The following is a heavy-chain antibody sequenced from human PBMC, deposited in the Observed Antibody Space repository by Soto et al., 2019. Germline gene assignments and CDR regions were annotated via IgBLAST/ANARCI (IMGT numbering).Heavy chain of an antibody. CDR3: ARDDQLVVVPAPISAAYSDGYEYYYYGKDV. D-gene: IGHD2-2*01. J-gene: IGHJ6*02. CDR1: GYTFTSYG. CDR2: ISAYNGNT. V-gene: IGHV1-18*04. Sequence: ASVKVSCKASGYTFTSYGISWVRQAPGQGLEWMGWISAYNGNTNYAQKLQGRVTMTTDTSTSTAYMELRSLRSDDTAVYYCARDDQLVVVPAPISAAYSDGYEYYYYGKDVCSQRTQVTV.